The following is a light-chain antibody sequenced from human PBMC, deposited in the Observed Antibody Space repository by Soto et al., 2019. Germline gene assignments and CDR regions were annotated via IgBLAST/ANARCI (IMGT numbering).Light chain of an antibody. CDR3: QHYNSYSEA. V-gene: IGKV1-5*03. Sequence: DIQMTQSPSTLSGSVAHRVTLTCRAGQTISSWLAWYHQKPAKAPKLLIYKASTLKSGGPSRFSGSGSGTEFTLTISSLQPDDFATYYCQHYNSYSEAFGQGTKVDI. J-gene: IGKJ1*01. CDR1: QTISSW. CDR2: KAS.